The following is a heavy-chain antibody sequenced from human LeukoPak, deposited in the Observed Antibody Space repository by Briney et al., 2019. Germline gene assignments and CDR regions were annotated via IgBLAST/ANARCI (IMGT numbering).Heavy chain of an antibody. D-gene: IGHD5-12*01. V-gene: IGHV1-18*01. CDR2: ISAYNGNT. J-gene: IGHJ4*02. CDR3: ARDGYSGYDYLD. CDR1: GYTFTSYG. Sequence: ASVKVSCKASGYTFTSYGISWVRQAPGQGLEWMGWISAYNGNTNYAQKFQGRVTMTTDTSTNTAYMELRSPRSDDTAVYYCARDGYSGYDYLDWGQGTLVTVSS.